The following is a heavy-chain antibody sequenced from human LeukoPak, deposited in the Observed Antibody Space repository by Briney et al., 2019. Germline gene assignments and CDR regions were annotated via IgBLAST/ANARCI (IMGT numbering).Heavy chain of an antibody. V-gene: IGHV4-4*07. D-gene: IGHD6-13*01. CDR1: GGSISSYY. Sequence: SETLPLTCTVSGGSISSYYWSWIRQPAGRGLEWIGRIYTSGSTNYNPSLKSRVTMSVDTSKNQFSLKLSSVTAADTAVYYCARSAGYSSSWTRYNWFDPWGQGTLVTVSS. J-gene: IGHJ5*02. CDR2: IYTSGST. CDR3: ARSAGYSSSWTRYNWFDP.